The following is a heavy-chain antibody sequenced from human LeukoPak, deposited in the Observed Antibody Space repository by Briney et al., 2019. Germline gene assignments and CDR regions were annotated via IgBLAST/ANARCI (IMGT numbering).Heavy chain of an antibody. Sequence: GGSLRLSCAASGFTFSSYAMSWVRQAPGKGLEWVSAISGSGGSTYYADSVKGRITISRDNTKNTLYMQRNSPRAEDTAVYYCAKEEAAAGTDYWGQGTLVTVSS. CDR1: GFTFSSYA. CDR3: AKEEAAAGTDY. V-gene: IGHV3-23*01. D-gene: IGHD6-13*01. J-gene: IGHJ4*02. CDR2: ISGSGGST.